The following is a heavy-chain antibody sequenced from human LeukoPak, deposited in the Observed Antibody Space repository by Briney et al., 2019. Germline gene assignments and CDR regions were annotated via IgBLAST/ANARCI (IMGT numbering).Heavy chain of an antibody. D-gene: IGHD2-15*01. CDR3: ARDGGGSTYDY. CDR2: INPNSGGT. V-gene: IGHV1-2*02. Sequence: ASVKVSCKASGYTFTGYYMNWVRQAPGQGLEWLGWINPNSGGTNYAQKFQGRVTMTRDTSISTAYMELSRLKSDDTAVYYCARDGGGSTYDYWGQGTLVTVSS. CDR1: GYTFTGYY. J-gene: IGHJ4*02.